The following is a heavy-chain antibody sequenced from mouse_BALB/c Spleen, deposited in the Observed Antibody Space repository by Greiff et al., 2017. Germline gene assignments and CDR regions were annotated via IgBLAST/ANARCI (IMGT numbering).Heavy chain of an antibody. D-gene: IGHD2-14*01. CDR2: IWSGGST. J-gene: IGHJ4*01. CDR3: AGYDGGYYYAMDY. V-gene: IGHV2-2*02. Sequence: VQLVESGPGLVQPSQSLSITCTVSGFSLTSYGVHWVRQSPGKGLEWLGVIWSGGSTDYNAAFISRLSISKDNSKSQVFFKMNSLQANDTAIYYCAGYDGGYYYAMDYWGQGTSVTVSS. CDR1: GFSLTSYG.